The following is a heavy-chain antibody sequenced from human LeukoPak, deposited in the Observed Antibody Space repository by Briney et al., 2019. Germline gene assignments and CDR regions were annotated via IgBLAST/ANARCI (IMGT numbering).Heavy chain of an antibody. CDR1: GSTFSSYG. J-gene: IGHJ3*02. CDR3: AKDHVLTGTKPDAFDI. CDR2: IRYDGSNK. Sequence: GGSLRLSCAASGSTFSSYGMHWVRQAPGKGLEWVAFIRYDGSNKYYADSVKGRFTISRDNSKNTLYLQMNSLRAEDTAVYYCAKDHVLTGTKPDAFDIWGQGTMVTVSS. V-gene: IGHV3-30*02. D-gene: IGHD1-20*01.